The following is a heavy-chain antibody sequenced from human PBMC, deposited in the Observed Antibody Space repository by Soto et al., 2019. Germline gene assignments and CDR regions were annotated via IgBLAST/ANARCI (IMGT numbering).Heavy chain of an antibody. J-gene: IGHJ6*02. CDR2: ISSSSSTI. D-gene: IGHD2-21*02. Sequence: EVQLVESGGGLVQPGGSLRLSCAASGFTFSSYSMNWVRQAPGKGLEWVSYISSSSSTIYYADSVKGRFTISRDNAKNSLYLQMNSLRDEDTAVYYCARAYCGGDCYPLYYYGMDVWGQGTTVTVSS. V-gene: IGHV3-48*02. CDR1: GFTFSSYS. CDR3: ARAYCGGDCYPLYYYGMDV.